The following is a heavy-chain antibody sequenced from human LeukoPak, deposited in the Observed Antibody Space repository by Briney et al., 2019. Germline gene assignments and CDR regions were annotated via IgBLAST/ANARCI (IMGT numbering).Heavy chain of an antibody. V-gene: IGHV3-21*01. CDR3: ARDRQRLVPTNYYYYGMDV. D-gene: IGHD6-13*01. J-gene: IGHJ6*04. CDR2: ISSSSSYI. Sequence: GGSLRLSCAASGFTFSSYSMNWVRQAPGKGLEWVSSISSSSSYIYYADSVKGRFTISRDNAKNSLYLQMNSLRAEDTAVYYCARDRQRLVPTNYYYYGMDVWGKGTTVTVSS. CDR1: GFTFSSYS.